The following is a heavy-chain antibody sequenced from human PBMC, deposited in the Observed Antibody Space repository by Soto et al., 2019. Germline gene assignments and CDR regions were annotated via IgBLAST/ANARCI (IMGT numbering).Heavy chain of an antibody. CDR3: AKAYGDYAYAFDI. CDR2: ISGSGGST. V-gene: IGHV3-23*01. D-gene: IGHD4-17*01. J-gene: IGHJ3*02. CDR1: GFTFSTYA. Sequence: GGSLRLSCAASGFTFSTYAMSWVRQAPGKGLEWVSAISGSGGSTYYADSVKGRFTISRDNSKNTLYLQMNSLRAGDTAVYYCAKAYGDYAYAFDIWGQGTMVTVSS.